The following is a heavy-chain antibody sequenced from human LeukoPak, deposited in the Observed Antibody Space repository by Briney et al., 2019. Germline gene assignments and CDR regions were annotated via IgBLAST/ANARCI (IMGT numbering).Heavy chain of an antibody. CDR3: ASAHYDYVWGSYRHTNFDY. CDR1: GFTFSGYG. J-gene: IGHJ4*02. V-gene: IGHV3-30*02. D-gene: IGHD3-16*02. CDR2: IRYDGSNK. Sequence: PGGSLRLSCAASGFTFSGYGMHWVRQAPGKGLEWVAFIRYDGSNKYSADSVKGRFTISRDNSKNTLYLQMNSLRAEDTALYYCASAHYDYVWGSYRHTNFDYWGQGTLVTVSS.